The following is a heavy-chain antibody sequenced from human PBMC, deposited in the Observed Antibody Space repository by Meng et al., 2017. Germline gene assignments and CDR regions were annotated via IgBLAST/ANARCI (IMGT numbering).Heavy chain of an antibody. Sequence: LRLSCTVSGGSISSGGYYWIWIRQHPGKGGEWIGYIYYSGSTYYNPSLKSRVTISVDTSKNQFSLKPSSVTAADTAVYYCERTGGVRGVIPFDYWGQGTLVTVSS. J-gene: IGHJ4*02. D-gene: IGHD3-10*01. CDR1: GGSISSGGYY. CDR3: ERTGGVRGVIPFDY. V-gene: IGHV4-31*03. CDR2: IYYSGST.